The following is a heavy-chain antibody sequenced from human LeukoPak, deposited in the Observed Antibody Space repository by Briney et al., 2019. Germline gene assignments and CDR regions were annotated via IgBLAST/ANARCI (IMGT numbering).Heavy chain of an antibody. V-gene: IGHV1-2*02. J-gene: IGHJ4*02. D-gene: IGHD3-22*01. CDR2: INPNSGGT. CDR1: GGTFSGYY. Sequence: ASVKVSCKASGGTFSGYYLHWVRQAPGQGLEWMGWINPNSGGTNFAQKFQGRVAMTRDTSINTAYMELSRLRSDDTAVYYCARDFYYDYTGSYFFVRGQYYFDSWGQGTLVTVSS. CDR3: ARDFYYDYTGSYFFVRGQYYFDS.